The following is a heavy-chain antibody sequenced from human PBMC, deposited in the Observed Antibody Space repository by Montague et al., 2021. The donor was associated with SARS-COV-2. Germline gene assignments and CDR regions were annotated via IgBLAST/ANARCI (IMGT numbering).Heavy chain of an antibody. CDR2: ITASGATT. D-gene: IGHD6-19*01. V-gene: IGHV3-23*01. Sequence: SLRLSCAASGFTFSSYAMSWVRQAPGKGLEWVSGITASGATTFYADSVKGRFTISRDNSKNTLYLQMNSLRAEDTAVYYCAKVIRSSGWYSDNWGQETLVTVSS. CDR3: AKVIRSSGWYSDN. CDR1: GFTFSSYA. J-gene: IGHJ4*02.